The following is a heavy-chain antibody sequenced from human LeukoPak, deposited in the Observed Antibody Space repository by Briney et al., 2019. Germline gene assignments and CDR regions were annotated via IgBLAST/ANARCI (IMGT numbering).Heavy chain of an antibody. CDR2: IYYSGIT. D-gene: IGHD5-24*01. CDR1: GGSISSSSYY. J-gene: IGHJ3*02. Sequence: SETLSLTCTVSGGSISSSSYYWGWIRQPPGKGLEWIGTIYYSGITYYNPSLKSRVSISLDTSKNQFSLKLTSVTAADTAVYYCARTKPSGDGYNWDAFDIWGQGTMVTVSS. CDR3: ARTKPSGDGYNWDAFDI. V-gene: IGHV4-39*07.